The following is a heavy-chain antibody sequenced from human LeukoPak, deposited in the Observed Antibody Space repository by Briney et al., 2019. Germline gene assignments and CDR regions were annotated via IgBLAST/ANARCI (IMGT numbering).Heavy chain of an antibody. CDR2: IYYSGST. Sequence: PSQTLSLTCTVSGGSISSGGYYWSWIRQHPGKGLEWIGYIYYSGSTYYNPSLKSRVTISVDTSKNQFSLKLSSVTAADTAVYYCARAVYDILTGCQSWFDPWGQGTLVTVSS. V-gene: IGHV4-31*03. CDR3: ARAVYDILTGCQSWFDP. D-gene: IGHD3-9*01. J-gene: IGHJ5*02. CDR1: GGSISSGGYY.